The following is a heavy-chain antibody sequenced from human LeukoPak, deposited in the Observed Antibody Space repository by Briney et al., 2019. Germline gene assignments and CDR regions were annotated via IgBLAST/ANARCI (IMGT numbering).Heavy chain of an antibody. CDR3: ARAIGSGWFPNGY. CDR1: XXTFTXXD. V-gene: IGHV1-8*01. CDR2: MNPNSGNT. D-gene: IGHD6-19*01. J-gene: IGHJ4*02. Sequence: GASXXXXXXXSXXTFTXXDIKWVRQATGQGLEWMGWMNPNSGNTGYAQKFQGRVTMTRNTSISTAYMELSSLRSEDTAVYYCARAIGSGWFPNGYWGQGTLVTVSS.